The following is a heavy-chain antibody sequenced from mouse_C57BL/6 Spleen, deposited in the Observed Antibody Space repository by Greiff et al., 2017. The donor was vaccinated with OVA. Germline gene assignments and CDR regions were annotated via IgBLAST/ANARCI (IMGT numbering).Heavy chain of an antibody. V-gene: IGHV1-26*01. J-gene: IGHJ2*01. Sequence: VQLQQSGPELVKPGASVKISCKASGYTFTDYYMNWVKQSHGKSLEWIGDINPNNGGTSYNQKFKGKATLTVDKSSSTAYMELRSLTSEDSAVYYCARSGGGPLDYWGQGTTLTVSS. D-gene: IGHD4-1*01. CDR2: INPNNGGT. CDR1: GYTFTDYY. CDR3: ARSGGGPLDY.